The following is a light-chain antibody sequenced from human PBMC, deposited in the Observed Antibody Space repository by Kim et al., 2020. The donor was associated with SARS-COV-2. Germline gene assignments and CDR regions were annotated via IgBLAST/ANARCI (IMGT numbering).Light chain of an antibody. J-gene: IGLJ3*02. V-gene: IGLV2-8*01. CDR1: SDIYKY. Sequence: QSALTQPPSASGSLGQSVTISCTGISDIYKYVSWYQQHPGKAPKLIIYEVTRRPSGVPDRFSGSKYGSTASLTVSGLQADDEADYYCSSFAGTTYVFGGGTQLTVL. CDR2: EVT. CDR3: SSFAGTTYV.